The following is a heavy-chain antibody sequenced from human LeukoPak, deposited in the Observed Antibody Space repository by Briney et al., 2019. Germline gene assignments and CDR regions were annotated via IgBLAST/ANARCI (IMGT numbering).Heavy chain of an antibody. J-gene: IGHJ3*02. Sequence: SQTLSLTCTVSGGSISSGSYYWSWIRQPAGKGLEWTGRIYTSGSTNYNPSLKSRVTISVDTSKNQFSLKLSSVTAADTAVYYCARGPLYYANAFDIWGQGTMVTISS. CDR3: ARGPLYYANAFDI. CDR2: IYTSGST. CDR1: GGSISSGSYY. D-gene: IGHD3-10*01. V-gene: IGHV4-61*02.